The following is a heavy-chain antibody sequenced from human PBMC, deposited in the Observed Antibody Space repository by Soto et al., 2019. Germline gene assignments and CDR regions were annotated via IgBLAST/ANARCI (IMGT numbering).Heavy chain of an antibody. CDR3: ARAGY. CDR1: GFAFSNYW. Sequence: HLVESGGSLVRPGGSLTLSCAASGFAFSNYWMGWVRLARGKGPEWVANIQPDGSQKYYVDSVKGRFTISRDNAKNSLCLQMNSLRVEDTAVYYCARAGYWGQGALVTVSS. J-gene: IGHJ4*02. V-gene: IGHV3-7*01. CDR2: IQPDGSQK.